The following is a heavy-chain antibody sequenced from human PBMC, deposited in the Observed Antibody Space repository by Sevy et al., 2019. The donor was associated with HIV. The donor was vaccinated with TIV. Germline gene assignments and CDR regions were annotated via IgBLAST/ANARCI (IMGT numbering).Heavy chain of an antibody. J-gene: IGHJ6*02. CDR3: ASERGGLVQLERLTSYYGMDI. CDR1: GGPFNTYA. Sequence: ASVKVSCKASGGPFNTYAITWIRQAPGQGLEWMGGIIPLFGTTTYAHHFQGRITITADESRTTAYMELSSLRSEDTAVYYCASERGGLVQLERLTSYYGMDIWGQGTTVTVSS. D-gene: IGHD1-1*01. CDR2: IIPLFGTT. V-gene: IGHV1-69*13.